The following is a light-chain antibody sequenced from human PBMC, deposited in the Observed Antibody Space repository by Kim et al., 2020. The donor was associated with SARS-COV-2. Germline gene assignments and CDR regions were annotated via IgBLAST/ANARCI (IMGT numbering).Light chain of an antibody. Sequence: ASVGDRVAITCRASQDITTALAWYQQKPGKTPQLLMYDVSTLESGVPSRFSGSGSGTDFTLTIGSLQPEDFATYYCQQFKNYPRTFGQGTKVDIK. J-gene: IGKJ1*01. V-gene: IGKV1D-13*01. CDR2: DVS. CDR3: QQFKNYPRT. CDR1: QDITTA.